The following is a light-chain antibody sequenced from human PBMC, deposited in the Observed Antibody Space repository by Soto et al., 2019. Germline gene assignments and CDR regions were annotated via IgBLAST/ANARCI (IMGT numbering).Light chain of an antibody. J-gene: IGLJ1*01. V-gene: IGLV2-14*01. CDR2: DVS. CDR3: SSYTSSSTFV. CDR1: SSEVGGYNY. Sequence: QSALTQPASLSGSPGQSITISCTGTSSEVGGYNYVSWYQQHPGKAPKLMIYDVSNRLSGVSNRFSGSKSGNTASLTISGLQAEDEADYYCSSYTSSSTFVFGTGTKVTVL.